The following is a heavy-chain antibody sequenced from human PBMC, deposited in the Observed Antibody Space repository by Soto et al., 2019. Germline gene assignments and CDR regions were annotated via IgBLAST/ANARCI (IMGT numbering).Heavy chain of an antibody. Sequence: LRLSCSASGFTFSSYAMHWVRQAPGKGLEYVSAISSNGGSTYYADSVKGRFTISRDNSKNTLYLQMSSLRAEDTAVYYCVKDMGWGEAPALFFQHWGQGTLVTVSS. D-gene: IGHD3-10*01. CDR2: ISSNGGST. V-gene: IGHV3-64D*06. CDR1: GFTFSSYA. J-gene: IGHJ1*01. CDR3: VKDMGWGEAPALFFQH.